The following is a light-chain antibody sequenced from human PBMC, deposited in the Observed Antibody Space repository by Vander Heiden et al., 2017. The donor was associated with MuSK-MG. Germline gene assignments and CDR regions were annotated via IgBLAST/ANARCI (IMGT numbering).Light chain of an antibody. J-gene: IGKJ5*01. V-gene: IGKV1-33*01. CDR1: QQIGTY. Sequence: DIQMTQSPSSLSASVGDRVTITCQASQQIGTYLNWYQQKPGKAPDLLIFDASNLKTRVPSRFTGSGSGTDFTFTISSLHPEDFATYYCQQYDDVPITCGQGTRLEI. CDR2: DAS. CDR3: QQYDDVPIT.